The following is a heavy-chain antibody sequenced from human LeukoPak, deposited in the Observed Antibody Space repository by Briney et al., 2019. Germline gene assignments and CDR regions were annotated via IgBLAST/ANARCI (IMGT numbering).Heavy chain of an antibody. J-gene: IGHJ4*02. CDR2: VKGKSDGETK. Sequence: PGGSLRLSCTASGLTFKNVWMSWVRRTPGNRPEWVGRVKGKSDGETKDYAAPVKGRFFISRNDSVSTVYMEMSGLKVEDSGVYYCTTRPPVYDSSGVTEYWGQGALVTVAS. D-gene: IGHD3-22*01. CDR3: TTRPPVYDSSGVTEY. CDR1: GLTFKNVW. V-gene: IGHV3-15*01.